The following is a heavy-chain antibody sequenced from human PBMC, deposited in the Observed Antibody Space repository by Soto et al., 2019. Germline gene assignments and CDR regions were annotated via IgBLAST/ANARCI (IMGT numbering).Heavy chain of an antibody. CDR1: GGSFSGYY. J-gene: IGHJ5*02. CDR2: INHSGST. CDR3: ARGRGVVVVDATYYRVLSRYNWFDP. V-gene: IGHV4-34*01. Sequence: SETLSLTCAVYGGSFSGYYWSWIRQPPGKGLEWIGEINHSGSTNYNPSLKSRVTISVDTSKNQFSLKLSSVTAADTAVYYCARGRGVVVVDATYYRVLSRYNWFDPCGQGTLVTVSS. D-gene: IGHD2-15*01.